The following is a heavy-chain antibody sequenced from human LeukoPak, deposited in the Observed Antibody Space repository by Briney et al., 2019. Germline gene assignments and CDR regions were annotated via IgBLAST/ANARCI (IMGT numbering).Heavy chain of an antibody. CDR2: ISGSGATT. CDR3: AKGFGDTTFGVVTAYDY. V-gene: IGHV3-23*01. D-gene: IGHD3-3*01. J-gene: IGHJ4*02. Sequence: GQCLRLSCAASGFTSTRDAMAWVRRVPGKGMEWVSTISGSGATTYYPDPVKGRFTISRDNTNNTLYLQMNSLDADDTALYYCAKGFGDTTFGVVTAYDYWGQGILVTVSS. CDR1: GFTSTRDA.